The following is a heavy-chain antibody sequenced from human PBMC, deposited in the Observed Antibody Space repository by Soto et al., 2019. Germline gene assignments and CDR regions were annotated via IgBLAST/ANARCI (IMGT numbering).Heavy chain of an antibody. CDR1: GYTFTSYA. D-gene: IGHD2-15*01. Sequence: ASVKVSCKASGYTFTSYAMHWVRQAPGQRLEWMGWINAGNGNTKYSQKFQGRVTITRDTSASTAYMELSSLRSEDTAVYYCARESARNGLVVAAIARYYYYYYMDVWGKGTTVTSP. CDR2: INAGNGNT. CDR3: ARESARNGLVVAAIARYYYYYYMDV. J-gene: IGHJ6*03. V-gene: IGHV1-3*01.